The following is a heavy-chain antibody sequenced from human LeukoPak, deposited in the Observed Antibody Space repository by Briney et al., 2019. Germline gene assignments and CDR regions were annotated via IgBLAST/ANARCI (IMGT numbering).Heavy chain of an antibody. CDR2: INHSGST. J-gene: IGHJ4*02. CDR1: GGSFSGYY. CDR3: ARGKDIVVVPAVRKSLKKYYFDY. D-gene: IGHD2-2*01. Sequence: PSETLSLTCAVYGGSFSGYYWSWIRQPPGKGLEWIGEINHSGSTNYNPSLKSRVTISVDTSKNQFSLKLSSVTAADTAVYYCARGKDIVVVPAVRKSLKKYYFDYWGQGTLVTVSS. V-gene: IGHV4-34*01.